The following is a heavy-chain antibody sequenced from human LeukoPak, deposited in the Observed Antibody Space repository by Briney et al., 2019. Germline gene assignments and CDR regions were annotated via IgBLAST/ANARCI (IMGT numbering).Heavy chain of an antibody. CDR3: ARDYGDYVRTPLDY. CDR1: GGTFSSYA. D-gene: IGHD4-17*01. V-gene: IGHV1-69*04. J-gene: IGHJ4*02. CDR2: IIPMLDIQ. Sequence: SVKVSCKASGGTFSSYAISWVRQAPGQGLEWMGRIIPMLDIQNYAQKFQGRVTITADESTSTAYMELSSLRSEDTAVYYCARDYGDYVRTPLDYWGQGTLVTVSS.